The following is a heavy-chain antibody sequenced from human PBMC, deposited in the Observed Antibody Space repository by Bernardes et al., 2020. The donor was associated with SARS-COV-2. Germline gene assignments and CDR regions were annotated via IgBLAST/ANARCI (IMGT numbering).Heavy chain of an antibody. J-gene: IGHJ4*02. Sequence: SETLSLTCTVSGGSIRSYSWSWMRQPAGKGLEWIGRMYTSGSTNYNPSLKSRVTMSVDTSKNQFSLKLSSVTAADTAVYYWARDSSGWHYFDYWGQGTLVTVSS. CDR1: GGSIRSYS. D-gene: IGHD6-19*01. CDR3: ARDSSGWHYFDY. V-gene: IGHV4-4*07. CDR2: MYTSGST.